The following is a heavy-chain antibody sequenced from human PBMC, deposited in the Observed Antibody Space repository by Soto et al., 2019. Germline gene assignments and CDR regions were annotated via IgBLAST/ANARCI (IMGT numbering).Heavy chain of an antibody. V-gene: IGHV1-69*13. D-gene: IGHD2-15*01. CDR2: IIPIFDTA. CDR3: ARESCSGGSCYSGVYNWFDP. CDR1: GGTXSSYA. J-gene: IGHJ5*02. Sequence: SXKVSCKASGGTXSSYAIGWVRQAPGQGLEWMGGIIPIFDTANYAQKFQGRVTIKADESTSTAYMELSSLRSEYTAVYYCARESCSGGSCYSGVYNWFDPWGQGTLVTVSS.